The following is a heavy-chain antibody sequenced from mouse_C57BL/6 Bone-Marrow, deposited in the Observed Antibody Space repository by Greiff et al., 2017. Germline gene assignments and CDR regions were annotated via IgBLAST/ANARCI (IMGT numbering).Heavy chain of an antibody. Sequence: VQLQQSGPELVKPGASVKISCKASGYAFSSSWMNWVKQRPGKGLAWIGRLYPGDGDTNYNGKFKGKATLTADKSSSTAYMQLSSLTSEDSAVYFCARGGLRRPYYAMDYWGQGTSVTVSS. D-gene: IGHD2-4*01. J-gene: IGHJ4*01. CDR1: GYAFSSSW. V-gene: IGHV1-82*01. CDR3: ARGGLRRPYYAMDY. CDR2: LYPGDGDT.